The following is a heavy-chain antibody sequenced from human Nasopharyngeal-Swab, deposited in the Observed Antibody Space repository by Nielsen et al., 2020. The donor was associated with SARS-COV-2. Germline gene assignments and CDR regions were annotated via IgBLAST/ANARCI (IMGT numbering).Heavy chain of an antibody. J-gene: IGHJ6*02. D-gene: IGHD2-15*01. V-gene: IGHV1-69*06. CDR3: ARDLVCSGGSCYRYYYYYGMDV. Sequence: WVRQAPGQGLEWMGGIIPIFGTANYAQKFQGRVTITADKSTSTAYMELSSLRSEDTAVYYCARDLVCSGGSCYRYYYYYGMDVWGQGTTVTAP. CDR2: IIPIFGTA.